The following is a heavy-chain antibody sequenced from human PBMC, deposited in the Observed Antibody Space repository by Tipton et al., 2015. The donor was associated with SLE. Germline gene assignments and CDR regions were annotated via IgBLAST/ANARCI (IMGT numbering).Heavy chain of an antibody. D-gene: IGHD6-19*01. CDR2: IKQDGSEK. J-gene: IGHJ4*02. Sequence: GSLRLSCAASGFTFSSYWMSWVRQAPGKGLEWVANIKQDGSEKYYVDSVKGRFTISRDNAKDSLYLQMNSLRAEDTAVYYCARGPPAGAGTFDYWGQGTLVTVSS. CDR1: GFTFSSYW. CDR3: ARGPPAGAGTFDY. V-gene: IGHV3-7*01.